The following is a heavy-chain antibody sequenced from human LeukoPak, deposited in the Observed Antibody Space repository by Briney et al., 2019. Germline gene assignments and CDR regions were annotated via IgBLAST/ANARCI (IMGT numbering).Heavy chain of an antibody. J-gene: IGHJ4*02. CDR2: ISAYNGNT. CDR3: ARDMGQKKRYCSSTSCYIFDY. Sequence: ASVKVSCKASGYTFTSYGISWVRQAPGQGLEWMGWISAYNGNTNYAQKLQGRVTMTTDTSTSTAYMELRSLRSDDTAVYYCARDMGQKKRYCSSTSCYIFDYWGQGTLVTVSS. CDR1: GYTFTSYG. D-gene: IGHD2-2*02. V-gene: IGHV1-18*01.